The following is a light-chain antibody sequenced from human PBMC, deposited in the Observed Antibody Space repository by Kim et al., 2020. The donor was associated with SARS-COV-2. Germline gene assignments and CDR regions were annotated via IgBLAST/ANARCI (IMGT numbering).Light chain of an antibody. V-gene: IGKV1-33*01. CDR2: DAS. CDR1: QDISNY. Sequence: SASVGDSVTITCQASQDISNYLDWYQQKPGKAPKLLIYDASNLETGVPSRFSGSGSGTDFTFTINSLQPEDIATYYCQQYKNLVTFGGGTKVDIK. CDR3: QQYKNLVT. J-gene: IGKJ4*01.